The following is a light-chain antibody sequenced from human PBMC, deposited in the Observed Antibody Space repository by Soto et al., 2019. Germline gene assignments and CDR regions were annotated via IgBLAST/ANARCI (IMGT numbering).Light chain of an antibody. CDR2: LNNDGSH. CDR3: QTWGTGFQV. Sequence: QLVLTQSPSASASLGASVKLTCTLSSGHSSYAIAWHQMQPGKGPRYLMDLNNDGSHTKGDGIPDRFSGSSSGAERYLIISSLQSEDEADYYCQTWGTGFQVFGGGTQLTVL. CDR1: SGHSSYA. V-gene: IGLV4-69*01. J-gene: IGLJ2*01.